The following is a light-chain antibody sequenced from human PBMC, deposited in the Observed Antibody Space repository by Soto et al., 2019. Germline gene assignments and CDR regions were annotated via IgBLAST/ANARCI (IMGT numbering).Light chain of an antibody. Sequence: IKVAHKRSAVSRAGRESRSRTWRASQSISRWLAWYQQKPGKAPNLLIYKASSLESGVPSRFSGSGSGTEITLTISSMPPDDFAPYYCQQYNSYSKFGQGTKVDIK. CDR1: QSISRW. CDR2: KAS. J-gene: IGKJ1*01. CDR3: QQYNSYSK. V-gene: IGKV1-5*03.